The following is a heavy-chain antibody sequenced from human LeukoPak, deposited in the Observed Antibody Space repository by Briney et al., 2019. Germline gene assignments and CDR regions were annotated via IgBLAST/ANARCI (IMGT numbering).Heavy chain of an antibody. J-gene: IGHJ6*02. CDR2: INPNRGGT. D-gene: IGHD3-10*01. CDR3: ARDYRMVRGAIRYYYYGMDV. Sequence: ASVKVSCKASGYTFTGYYMHWVRQAPGQGLEWMGWINPNRGGTNYAQKFQGWVTMTRDTSISTAYMELNRLRSDDTAVYYCARDYRMVRGAIRYYYYGMDVWGQGTTVTVSS. CDR1: GYTFTGYY. V-gene: IGHV1-2*04.